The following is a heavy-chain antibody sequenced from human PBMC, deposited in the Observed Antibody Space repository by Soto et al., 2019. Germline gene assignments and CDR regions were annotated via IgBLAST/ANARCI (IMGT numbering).Heavy chain of an antibody. CDR2: IYHSGST. V-gene: IGHV4-4*02. J-gene: IGHJ6*02. CDR1: GGSISSSNW. Sequence: ETLSLTCAVSGGSISSSNWWSWVRQPPGKGLEWIGEIYHSGSTNYNPSLKSRVTISVDKSKNQFSLKLSSVTAADTAVYYCARRDYYYYYGMDVWGQGTTVTVSS. CDR3: ARRDYYYYYGMDV.